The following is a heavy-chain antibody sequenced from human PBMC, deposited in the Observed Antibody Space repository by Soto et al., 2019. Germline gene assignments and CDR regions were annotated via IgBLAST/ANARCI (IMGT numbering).Heavy chain of an antibody. CDR1: GFTFSTYG. Sequence: PGGSLRLSCAASGFTFSTYGIHWVRQAPGKGLEWVALIWYDGSNAYYADSVKGRFTVSRDNSKNTLYLQTNSLTAADTAVYYCASGNIAAAGTVDYWGQGTLVTVSS. J-gene: IGHJ4*02. CDR3: ASGNIAAAGTVDY. D-gene: IGHD6-13*01. CDR2: IWYDGSNA. V-gene: IGHV3-33*01.